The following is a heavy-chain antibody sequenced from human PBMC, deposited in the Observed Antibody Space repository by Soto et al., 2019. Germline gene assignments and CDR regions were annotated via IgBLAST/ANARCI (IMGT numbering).Heavy chain of an antibody. V-gene: IGHV4-31*03. CDR3: ASLFNYYDSSGYAEYYFDH. Sequence: QVQLQESGPGLVKPSQTLSLTCTVSGGSINSGYCWSWIRQHPGKGLEWIGYIYYSGSANYNPSLRGRVTKSEDTSPXXFXLKLSAVTAADTAVYYCASLFNYYDSSGYAEYYFDHWGQGTLVTVSS. D-gene: IGHD3-22*01. J-gene: IGHJ4*02. CDR2: IYYSGSA. CDR1: GGSINSGYC.